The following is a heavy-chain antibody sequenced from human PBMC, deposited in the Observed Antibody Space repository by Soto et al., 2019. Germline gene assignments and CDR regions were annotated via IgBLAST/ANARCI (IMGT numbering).Heavy chain of an antibody. CDR3: AKDMDDILTGSLAY. CDR2: ISWNSGSI. Sequence: EVQLVESGVGLVQPGRSLRLSCAASGFTCDDYAMHWVRQAPGKGLEWVSGISWNSGSIGYADSVKGRFTISRDNAKNSLYLQMNSLRAEDTAVYYCAKDMDDILTGSLAYWGQGTLVTVSS. V-gene: IGHV3-9*01. D-gene: IGHD3-9*01. J-gene: IGHJ4*02. CDR1: GFTCDDYA.